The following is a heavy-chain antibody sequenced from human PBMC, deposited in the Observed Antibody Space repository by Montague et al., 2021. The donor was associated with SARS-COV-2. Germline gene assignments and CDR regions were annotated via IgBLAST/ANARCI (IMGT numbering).Heavy chain of an antibody. Sequence: SETLSLTCTVSGGSISSYYWNWIRQPPGKGLEWIGYIYYSGRTNXNPSLTSRVTISVDTSKNQFSLKLSSVTAADTAVYYCARGGGSGYRYYFDYWGQGSLVTVSS. V-gene: IGHV4-59*01. D-gene: IGHD3-22*01. CDR3: ARGGGSGYRYYFDY. CDR2: IYYSGRT. J-gene: IGHJ4*02. CDR1: GGSISSYY.